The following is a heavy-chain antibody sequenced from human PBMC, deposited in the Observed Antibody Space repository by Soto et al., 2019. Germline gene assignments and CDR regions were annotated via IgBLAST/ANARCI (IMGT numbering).Heavy chain of an antibody. CDR1: GGSINSYY. J-gene: IGHJ5*02. Sequence: SETLSLTCTVSGGSINSYYWSWIRQPPGKGLEWIGYVFYSGSTNYNPSLKSRVTISVDTSKNQFSLKLNSVTAADTAVYYCARDFSQNWFDPWGQGTLVTVSS. CDR3: ARDFSQNWFDP. V-gene: IGHV4-59*01. CDR2: VFYSGST.